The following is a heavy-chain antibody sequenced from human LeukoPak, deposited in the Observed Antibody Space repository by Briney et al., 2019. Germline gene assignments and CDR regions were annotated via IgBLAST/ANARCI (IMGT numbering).Heavy chain of an antibody. D-gene: IGHD5-12*01. CDR2: ISTMSNYI. Sequence: GGSLRLSCAASGFDFSTYAINWVRQAPGKGLEWVSSISTMSNYIFYGDSVKGRFTISRDNAKNSAYLQMNSLRPEDTAVYYCSRDRLGGLDLWGQGTLVTVSS. J-gene: IGHJ5*02. V-gene: IGHV3-21*01. CDR3: SRDRLGGLDL. CDR1: GFDFSTYA.